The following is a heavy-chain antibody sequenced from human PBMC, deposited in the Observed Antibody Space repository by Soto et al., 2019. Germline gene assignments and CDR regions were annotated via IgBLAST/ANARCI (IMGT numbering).Heavy chain of an antibody. J-gene: IGHJ3*02. CDR1: GYKFTAYY. V-gene: IGHV1-46*01. D-gene: IGHD2-21*01. CDR3: SRVESCGGECHSAHPDAFDI. CDR2: INPSGGRT. Sequence: QVQLVQSGTEVKKPGASVRVSCKASGYKFTAYYVHWVRQAHGKGLEWMAMINPSGGRTRYAQNFQDRLTMTADTSTTTVFMELSSMTSDDTAVYFCSRVESCGGECHSAHPDAFDIWGQGTLVTVSS.